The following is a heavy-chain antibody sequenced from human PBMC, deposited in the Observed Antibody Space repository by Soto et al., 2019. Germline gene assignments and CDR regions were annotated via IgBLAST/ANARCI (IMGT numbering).Heavy chain of an antibody. D-gene: IGHD6-19*01. CDR3: ARAWWLVYNYYYYGMDV. J-gene: IGHJ6*02. CDR2: INAGNGNT. V-gene: IGHV1-3*01. CDR1: GYTFTSYA. Sequence: QVQLVQSGAEVKKPGASVKVSCKASGYTFTSYAMHWVRQAPGQRLEWMGWINAGNGNTKYSQKFQGRVTITRDTSASTSYMELSSLRSEDTAVYYCARAWWLVYNYYYYGMDVWGQGTTVTVSS.